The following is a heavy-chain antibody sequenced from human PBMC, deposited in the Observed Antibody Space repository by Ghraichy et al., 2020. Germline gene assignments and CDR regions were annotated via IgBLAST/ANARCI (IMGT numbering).Heavy chain of an antibody. CDR2: ISQDGRVK. CDR3: VRSSGWVLDH. CDR1: GFILSDIW. J-gene: IGHJ4*02. Sequence: GGSLRLSCAASGFILSDIWMHWVRQAPGEGPEWVALISQDGRVKYSVDSVKGRFTISRDNAKNSLHLEMSSLIVEDTALYYCVRSSGWVLDHWVQGNLVTVSS. V-gene: IGHV3-7*01. D-gene: IGHD1-26*01.